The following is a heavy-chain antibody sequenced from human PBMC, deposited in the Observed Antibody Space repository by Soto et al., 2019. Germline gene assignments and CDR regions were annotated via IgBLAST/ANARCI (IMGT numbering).Heavy chain of an antibody. J-gene: IGHJ6*03. D-gene: IGHD6-6*01. Sequence: PAETLSLTCAVYGGSFSGYYWSWIRQPPGKGLEWIGEINHSGSTNYDPSLKSRVTISVDTSKNQFSLKLSSVTAADTAVYYCARLRSSSDYYYYYYMDVWGKGTTVTVS. CDR3: ARLRSSSDYYYYYYMDV. V-gene: IGHV4-34*01. CDR1: GGSFSGYY. CDR2: INHSGST.